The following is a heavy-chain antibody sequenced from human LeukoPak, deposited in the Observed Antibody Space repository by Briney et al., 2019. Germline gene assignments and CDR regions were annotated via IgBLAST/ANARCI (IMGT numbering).Heavy chain of an antibody. Sequence: GSLRLSCSASGFTLSSYAMSWVRQAPGKGLEWVSAISGSGGSTYYADSVKGRFTISRDNSKNTLYLQMNSLRAEDTAVYYCAKGDSSSWYFGVGAFDIWGQGTMVTVSS. V-gene: IGHV3-23*01. CDR1: GFTLSSYA. J-gene: IGHJ3*02. CDR3: AKGDSSSWYFGVGAFDI. CDR2: ISGSGGST. D-gene: IGHD6-13*01.